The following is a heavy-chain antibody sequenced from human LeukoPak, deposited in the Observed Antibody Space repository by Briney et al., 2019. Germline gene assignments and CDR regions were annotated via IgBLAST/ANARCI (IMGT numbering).Heavy chain of an antibody. CDR3: ARDPSSMIRGVIIWYFDE. CDR2: HNPSNGGT. J-gene: IGHJ4*02. CDR1: GYTFTGYY. D-gene: IGHD3-10*01. V-gene: IGHV1-2*02. Sequence: ASVKVSCKASGYTFTGYYMHWVRQAPGQGPEWMGWHNPSNGGTNYVQNFQGRITMTRDTSISTAFMELSSLRSDDTAVYYCARDPSSMIRGVIIWYFDEWGQGTLVTVSS.